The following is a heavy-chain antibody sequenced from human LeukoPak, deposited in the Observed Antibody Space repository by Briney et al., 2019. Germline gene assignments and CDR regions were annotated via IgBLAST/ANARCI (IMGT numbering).Heavy chain of an antibody. CDR3: ARVAGSIDY. CDR1: GYTLTCYD. CDR2: TNPNSGNT. J-gene: IGHJ4*02. D-gene: IGHD6-19*01. Sequence: ASVKVSCKASGYTLTCYDINWVRQATGQGLEWMGWTNPNSGNTGYAQKFQGRVTITRNTSISTAYMELSSLRSEDTAVYYCARVAGSIDYWGQGTLVTVSS. V-gene: IGHV1-8*03.